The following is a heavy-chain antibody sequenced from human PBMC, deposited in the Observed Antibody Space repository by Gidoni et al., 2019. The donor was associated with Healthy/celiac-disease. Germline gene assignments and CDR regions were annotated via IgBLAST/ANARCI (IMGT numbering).Heavy chain of an antibody. Sequence: QVQLQQWGAGLLKPSETLSLTCAVYGGSFSGYYWSWIRQPPGKGLEWIGEINHSGSTNYNPSLKSRVTISVDTSKNQFSLKLSSVTAADTAVYYCARGPAGRLDYWGQGTLVTVSS. D-gene: IGHD6-19*01. CDR3: ARGPAGRLDY. J-gene: IGHJ4*02. CDR1: GGSFSGYY. V-gene: IGHV4-34*01. CDR2: INHSGST.